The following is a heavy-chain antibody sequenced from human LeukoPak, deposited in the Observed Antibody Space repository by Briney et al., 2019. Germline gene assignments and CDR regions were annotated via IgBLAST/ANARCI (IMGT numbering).Heavy chain of an antibody. CDR2: ISAYHGNT. D-gene: IGHD3-22*01. Sequence: ASVKVSCKASGYTFTSYGISWVRQAPGQGLELMGWISAYHGNTIYAQKLQGRVIMTRDMSTSTVYMELSSLRSEDTAVYYCASPLRPTYYYDSSGHRGDYYYYMDVWGKGTTVTVSS. CDR3: ASPLRPTYYYDSSGHRGDYYYYMDV. CDR1: GYTFTSYG. V-gene: IGHV1-18*01. J-gene: IGHJ6*03.